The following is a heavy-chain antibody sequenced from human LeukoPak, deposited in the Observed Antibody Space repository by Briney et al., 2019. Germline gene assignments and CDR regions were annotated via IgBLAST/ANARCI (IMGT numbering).Heavy chain of an antibody. Sequence: GASVKVSCKASGYTFTGYYMHWVRQAPGHALEWMGWINPNSGGTNYAQKFQGRVTMTRDTSISTAYMELSRLRSDDTAVYYCARSHLHRAMVRGVIGGYWGQGTLVTVSS. D-gene: IGHD3-10*01. J-gene: IGHJ4*02. V-gene: IGHV1-2*02. CDR1: GYTFTGYY. CDR2: INPNSGGT. CDR3: ARSHLHRAMVRGVIGGY.